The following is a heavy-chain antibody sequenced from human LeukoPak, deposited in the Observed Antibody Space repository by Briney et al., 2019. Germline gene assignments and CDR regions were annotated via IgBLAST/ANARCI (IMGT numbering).Heavy chain of an antibody. CDR1: GFTFSDFH. CDR3: VRDGSSWYH. V-gene: IGHV3-11*05. D-gene: IGHD6-13*01. Sequence: GGSLRLSCAASGFTFSDFHMSWIRQAPGKGLEWVSYISSSGRFTNYADSVKGRFTISRDNAKNSLFLQMNSLRAEDTAVYNCVRDGSSWYHWGQGTLVTVSS. CDR2: ISSSGRFT. J-gene: IGHJ5*02.